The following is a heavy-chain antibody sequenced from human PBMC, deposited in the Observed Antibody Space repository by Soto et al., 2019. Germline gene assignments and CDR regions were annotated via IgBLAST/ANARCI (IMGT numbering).Heavy chain of an antibody. Sequence: GESLKISCKGSGYSFTSYWIGWVRQMPGKGLEWMGIIYPGDSDTRYSPSFQGQVTISADKSISTAYLQWSSLKASDTAMYYCARQDYYGSGSYMGLDYYYGMDVWGQGTTVTVSS. J-gene: IGHJ6*02. CDR1: GYSFTSYW. CDR2: IYPGDSDT. D-gene: IGHD3-10*01. CDR3: ARQDYYGSGSYMGLDYYYGMDV. V-gene: IGHV5-51*01.